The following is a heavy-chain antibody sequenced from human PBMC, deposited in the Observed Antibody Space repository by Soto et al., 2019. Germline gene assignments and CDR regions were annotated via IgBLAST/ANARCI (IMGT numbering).Heavy chain of an antibody. CDR2: INPGLGTT. Sequence: QVQLVQSGAEVKKPGASVKISCKASGYTFTTHNMHWVRQAPGQGLEWMGIINPGLGTTTYAQRFRGRVTMTSDTSTSTVYMELSSLRSEDTAIFYCARASAVGVTHMDVWGQGTTVTVSS. CDR1: GYTFTTHN. V-gene: IGHV1-46*01. J-gene: IGHJ6*02. CDR3: ARASAVGVTHMDV. D-gene: IGHD2-21*02.